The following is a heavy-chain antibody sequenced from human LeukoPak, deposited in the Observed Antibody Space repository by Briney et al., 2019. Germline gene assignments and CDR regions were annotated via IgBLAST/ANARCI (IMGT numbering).Heavy chain of an antibody. D-gene: IGHD3-10*01. J-gene: IGHJ3*02. CDR1: GGTFSSYA. CDR3: ARGYGSGHGYSAFDI. CDR2: IIPIFGTA. Sequence: SVKVSCKASGGTFSSYAISWVRQAPGQGLEWMGGIIPIFGTANYAQKFQGRVTITADKSTSTAYMELSSLGSEDTAVYYCARGYGSGHGYSAFDIWGQGTMVTVSS. V-gene: IGHV1-69*06.